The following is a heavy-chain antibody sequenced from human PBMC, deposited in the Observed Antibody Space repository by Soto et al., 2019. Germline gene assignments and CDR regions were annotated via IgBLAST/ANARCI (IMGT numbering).Heavy chain of an antibody. J-gene: IGHJ6*02. V-gene: IGHV3-30-3*01. Sequence: GSLRLSCAASGFTFSSYAMHWVRQAPGKGLEWVAVISYDGSNKYYADSVKGRFTISRDNSKNTLYLQMNSLRAEDTAVYYCARARRQTQIRYTGVDVWGQGTTVTVSS. D-gene: IGHD5-18*01. CDR2: ISYDGSNK. CDR3: ARARRQTQIRYTGVDV. CDR1: GFTFSSYA.